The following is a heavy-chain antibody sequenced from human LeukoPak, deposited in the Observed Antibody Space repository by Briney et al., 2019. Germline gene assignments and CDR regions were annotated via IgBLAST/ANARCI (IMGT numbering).Heavy chain of an antibody. CDR3: AREIYGNPDY. V-gene: IGHV3-7*01. J-gene: IGHJ4*02. CDR2: IKQDGSEK. CDR1: GFTFSNYW. Sequence: GGSLRLSCAAAGFTFSNYWMNWVRQAPGKGLEWVANIKQDGSEKYYVDSVKGRFTISRDNAKNSLYLQMNSLRVEDTAVYYCAREIYGNPDYWGQGTLVTVSS. D-gene: IGHD4-17*01.